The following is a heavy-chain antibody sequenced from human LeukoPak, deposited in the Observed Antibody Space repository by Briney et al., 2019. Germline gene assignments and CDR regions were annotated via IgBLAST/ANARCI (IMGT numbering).Heavy chain of an antibody. CDR1: GFTFSSYA. Sequence: GGSLRLSCAASGFTFSSYAMSWVRQAPGKGLESVSAISGSGGSTYYADSVKGRFTISRDNSKNTLFLQMNSLRAEDTAVYYCAKVRDSSGYQGFDYWGQGTLVTVSS. V-gene: IGHV3-23*01. J-gene: IGHJ4*02. D-gene: IGHD3-22*01. CDR2: ISGSGGST. CDR3: AKVRDSSGYQGFDY.